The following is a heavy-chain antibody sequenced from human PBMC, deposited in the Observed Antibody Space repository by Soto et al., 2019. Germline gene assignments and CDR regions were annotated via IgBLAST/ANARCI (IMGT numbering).Heavy chain of an antibody. Sequence: PGESHKISCKGSGYSFSTYWISWVRQMPGKGLEWMGKIDPSDSYTKYSPSFQGHVTISADKSISTVYLQWSSLKASDTAMYYCARQDGPHCSSTSCYWTYWGQGTLVTVSS. D-gene: IGHD2-2*01. V-gene: IGHV5-10-1*01. CDR3: ARQDGPHCSSTSCYWTY. CDR1: GYSFSTYW. CDR2: IDPSDSYT. J-gene: IGHJ4*02.